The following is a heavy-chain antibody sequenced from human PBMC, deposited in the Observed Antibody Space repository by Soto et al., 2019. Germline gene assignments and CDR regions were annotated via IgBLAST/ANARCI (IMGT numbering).Heavy chain of an antibody. Sequence: QVQLVQSGADVKKPGASVKVSCKASGYTFTSFGISWVRQAPGQGLEWMGWISAYNGNTKYAQNLQGRVTMTTDTSTSTSYLELRSLRSDDTAVYYCARDTSGYYYYYNGLDVWGQGTTVTVSS. J-gene: IGHJ6*02. V-gene: IGHV1-18*01. D-gene: IGHD6-19*01. CDR3: ARDTSGYYYYYNGLDV. CDR1: GYTFTSFG. CDR2: ISAYNGNT.